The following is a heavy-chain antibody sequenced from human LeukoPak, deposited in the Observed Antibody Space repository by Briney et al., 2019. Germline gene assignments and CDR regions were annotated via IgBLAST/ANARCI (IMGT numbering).Heavy chain of an antibody. Sequence: GESLRLSCTASGFTFGDYLMSWFRQAPGKGLEWIGFISGGTTEYAASVKGRFTISRDDSTSIAYLQMNSLTTEDTAVYYCSRGSGWLSVYWGQGTLVTVSS. J-gene: IGHJ4*02. V-gene: IGHV3-49*03. CDR1: GFTFGDYL. CDR3: SRGSGWLSVY. CDR2: ISGGTT. D-gene: IGHD6-19*01.